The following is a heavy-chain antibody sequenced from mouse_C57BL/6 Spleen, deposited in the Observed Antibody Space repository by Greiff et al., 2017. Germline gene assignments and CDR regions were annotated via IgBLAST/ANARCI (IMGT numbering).Heavy chain of an antibody. CDR2: IDPNSGGT. D-gene: IGHD1-3*01. CDR3: ARSSDYYAMDY. V-gene: IGHV1-72*01. Sequence: QVQLQQPGAELVKPGASVKLSCKASGYTFTSYWMHWVKQRPGRGLEWIGRIDPNSGGTKYNEKFKSKATLTVDNPSITAYMQISSLTSEDSAVYYCARSSDYYAMDYWGQGTSVTVSS. J-gene: IGHJ4*01. CDR1: GYTFTSYW.